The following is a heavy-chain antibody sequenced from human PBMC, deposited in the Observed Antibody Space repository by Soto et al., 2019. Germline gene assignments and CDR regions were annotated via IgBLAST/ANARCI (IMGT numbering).Heavy chain of an antibody. D-gene: IGHD6-19*01. CDR3: ARDKRSTRAVAGYNWFDP. CDR1: GFTFSSYS. J-gene: IGHJ5*02. Sequence: GGSLRLSCVASGFTFSSYSMNWVRQAPGKGLEWVSYISSSSSTIYYADSVKGRFTISRDNAKNSLYLQMNSLRDEDTAVYYCARDKRSTRAVAGYNWFDPWGREPWSPSPQ. V-gene: IGHV3-48*02. CDR2: ISSSSSTI.